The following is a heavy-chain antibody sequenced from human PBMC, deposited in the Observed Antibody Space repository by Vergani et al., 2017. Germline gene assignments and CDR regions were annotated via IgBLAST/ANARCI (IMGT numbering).Heavy chain of an antibody. V-gene: IGHV3-30*14. J-gene: IGHJ4*02. CDR3: ARGRYSGYDGDYFDY. D-gene: IGHD5-12*01. CDR2: ISYDGSNK. CDR1: GFTFSSYA. Sequence: QVQLVESGGGVVQPGRSLRLSCAASGFTFSSYAMHWVRQAPGKGLEWVAVISYDGSNKYYADSVKGRFTISRDNSKNTLYLQMNSLRAEDTAVYYCARGRYSGYDGDYFDYWGQGTLVTVSS.